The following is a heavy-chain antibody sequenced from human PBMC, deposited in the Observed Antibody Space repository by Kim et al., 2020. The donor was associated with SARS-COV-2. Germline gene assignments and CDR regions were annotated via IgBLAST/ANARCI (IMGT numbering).Heavy chain of an antibody. Sequence: SVKVSCKASGGTFSSYAISWVRQAPGQGLEWMGGIIPIFGTAHYPQKFQGRVTITADESTSTAYMELSSLRSEDTAVYYCASPQAYYDSSGYYGDWGQGTLVTVSS. CDR2: IIPIFGTA. J-gene: IGHJ4*02. D-gene: IGHD3-22*01. V-gene: IGHV1-69*13. CDR1: GGTFSSYA. CDR3: ASPQAYYDSSGYYGD.